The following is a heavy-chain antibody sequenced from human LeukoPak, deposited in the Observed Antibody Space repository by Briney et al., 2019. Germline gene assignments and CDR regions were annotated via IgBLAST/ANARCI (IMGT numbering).Heavy chain of an antibody. CDR3: ARSGGSRWYGDSFDM. CDR1: GYPFTSYD. CDR2: ISAPSGNT. V-gene: IGHV1-18*01. Sequence: ASVTVSCKASGYPFTSYDMNWVRQAPGQGLEWMGWISAPSGNTNYAQRLQGRIILTADRSTSTVYMELRGPRSDDTAVYYCARSGGSRWYGDSFDMWGQGTMVSVSS. D-gene: IGHD6-13*01. J-gene: IGHJ3*02.